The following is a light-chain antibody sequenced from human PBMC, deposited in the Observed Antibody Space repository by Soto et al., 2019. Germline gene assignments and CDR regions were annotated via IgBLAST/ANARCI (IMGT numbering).Light chain of an antibody. J-gene: IGLJ3*02. CDR2: EVT. V-gene: IGLV2-23*02. Sequence: SALTQPASVSGSPGQSITFSCTGNSSNVGNYILVSWYQQHPGKAPKLIISEVTKRPSGVSARFSGSKSGNTASLTISGLQAEDEADYYCCSYAGAYTWVFGGGTKVTVL. CDR1: SSNVGNYIL. CDR3: CSYAGAYTWV.